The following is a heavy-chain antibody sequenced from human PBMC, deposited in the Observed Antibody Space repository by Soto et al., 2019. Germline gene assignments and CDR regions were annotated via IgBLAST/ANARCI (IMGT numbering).Heavy chain of an antibody. J-gene: IGHJ4*02. CDR2: IIPIFGTA. V-gene: IGHV1-69*12. CDR3: ARDPMATINFDY. Sequence: QVQLVQSGAEVKKPGSSVKVSCKASGGTFSSYAISWVRQAPGHGLEWMGGIIPIFGTANYAQKFQGRVTITADESMSTADMELSILRTEDTAVYYWARDPMATINFDYWGQGTLVTVSS. D-gene: IGHD5-12*01. CDR1: GGTFSSYA.